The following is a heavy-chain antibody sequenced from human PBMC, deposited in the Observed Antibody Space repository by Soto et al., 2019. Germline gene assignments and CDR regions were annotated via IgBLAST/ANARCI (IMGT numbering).Heavy chain of an antibody. V-gene: IGHV3-15*01. CDR2: IKSKTDAGTT. J-gene: IGHJ4*01. D-gene: IGHD4-17*01. CDR3: SFQESTTVTTFEY. Sequence: GGSLRLSCEASGFSFSDAWRSWIRQAPGKGLEWVGRIKSKTDAGTTDYAAPVKGRFTISRDDSKNTLYLQMNSLKTEDAAVYYCSFQESTTVTTFEYWGHGTLVTVSS. CDR1: GFSFSDAW.